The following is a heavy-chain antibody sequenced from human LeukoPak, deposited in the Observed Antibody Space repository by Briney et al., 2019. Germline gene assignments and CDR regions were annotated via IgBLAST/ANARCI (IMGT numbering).Heavy chain of an antibody. CDR2: IKQDGSEK. CDR1: GFSFSGHW. Sequence: GSLRLSCAVSGFSFSGHWMNWVRQAPGKGLEWVANIKQDGSEKYYVDSVKGRFTISRDNAKNSLFLQMTSLRAEDTAIYSCARVTSGDAFDIWGQGTLVTVSS. V-gene: IGHV3-7*04. J-gene: IGHJ3*02. CDR3: ARVTSGDAFDI.